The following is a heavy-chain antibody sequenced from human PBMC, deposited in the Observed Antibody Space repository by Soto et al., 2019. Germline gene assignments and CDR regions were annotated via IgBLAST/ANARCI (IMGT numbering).Heavy chain of an antibody. Sequence: QVQLQESGPGLVKPSQTLSLTCTVSGGSISSGRYYWSWIRQHPGKGLEWIGYIYYSGSTYYNPSLKSRVTISVDTSKNQFSLKLSSVTAADTAVYYCARGIRQQLTNWFDPWGQGTLVTVSS. D-gene: IGHD6-13*01. V-gene: IGHV4-31*03. J-gene: IGHJ5*02. CDR2: IYYSGST. CDR3: ARGIRQQLTNWFDP. CDR1: GGSISSGRYY.